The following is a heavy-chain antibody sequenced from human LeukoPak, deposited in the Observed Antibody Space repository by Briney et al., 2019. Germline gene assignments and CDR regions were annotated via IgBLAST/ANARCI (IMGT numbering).Heavy chain of an antibody. D-gene: IGHD3-9*01. CDR3: ARDPGTMYYDILTEDY. CDR1: GYTFTSYG. CDR2: ISAYNGNT. J-gene: IGHJ4*02. Sequence: ASVKVSCKASGYTFTSYGISWVRQAPGQGLEWMGWISAYNGNTNYAQKLQGRVTMTTDTSTSAAYMELRSLRSDDTAVYYCARDPGTMYYDILTEDYWGQGTLVTVSS. V-gene: IGHV1-18*01.